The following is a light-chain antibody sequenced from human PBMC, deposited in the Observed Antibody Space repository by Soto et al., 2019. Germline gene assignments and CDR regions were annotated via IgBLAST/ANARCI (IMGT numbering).Light chain of an antibody. CDR2: GAS. J-gene: IGKJ1*01. V-gene: IGKV3-15*01. CDR3: QQYNNWPPWT. CDR1: QSVSSN. Sequence: EIVMTQSPATLSVSPGERATLSCRASQSVSSNLAWYQQKPGQPPSLLIYGASTRATGIPARFSGSGSGTEFTLTISSLQSEDFAVYYCQQYNNWPPWTFGQGTKVDIK.